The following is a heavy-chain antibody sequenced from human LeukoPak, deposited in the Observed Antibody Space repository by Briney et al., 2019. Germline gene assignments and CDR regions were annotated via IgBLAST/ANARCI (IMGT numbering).Heavy chain of an antibody. J-gene: IGHJ4*02. Sequence: GGSLRLSCAASEFSVGSNYMTWVRQAPGKRLEWVSLIYSGGSTYYADSVKGRFTISRDNSKNTLYLQMNSLRAEDTAVYYCTRESRGYSYGYRIDYWGQGTLVTVSS. CDR2: IYSGGST. CDR1: EFSVGSNY. D-gene: IGHD5-18*01. V-gene: IGHV3-66*01. CDR3: TRESRGYSYGYRIDY.